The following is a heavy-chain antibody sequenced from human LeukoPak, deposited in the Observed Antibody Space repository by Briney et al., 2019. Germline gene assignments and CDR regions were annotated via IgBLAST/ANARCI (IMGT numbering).Heavy chain of an antibody. Sequence: PGGSLRLSRAASGFTFSSYAMSWVRQAPGKGLDWVSAISGSGGSTYYADSVKGRFTISRDNSKNTLYLQMNSLRAEDTAVYYCAKDGRYFDWLFSNWFDPWGQGTLVTVSS. CDR1: GFTFSSYA. D-gene: IGHD3-9*01. CDR2: ISGSGGST. CDR3: AKDGRYFDWLFSNWFDP. J-gene: IGHJ5*02. V-gene: IGHV3-23*01.